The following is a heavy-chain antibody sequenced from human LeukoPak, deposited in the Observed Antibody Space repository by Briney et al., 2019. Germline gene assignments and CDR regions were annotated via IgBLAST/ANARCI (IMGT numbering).Heavy chain of an antibody. Sequence: SETLSLTCAVYGGSFSGYYWSWIRQPPGKGLEWIGEINHSGSTNYNPSLKSRVTISVDTSKNQFSLKLSSVTAADTAVYYCARGDGDYDSSGYYVYLWGQGTLVTVSS. V-gene: IGHV4-34*01. J-gene: IGHJ4*02. CDR1: GGSFSGYY. CDR2: INHSGST. D-gene: IGHD3-22*01. CDR3: ARGDGDYDSSGYYVYL.